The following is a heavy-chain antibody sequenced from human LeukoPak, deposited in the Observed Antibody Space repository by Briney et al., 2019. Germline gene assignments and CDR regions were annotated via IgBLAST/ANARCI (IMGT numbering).Heavy chain of an antibody. Sequence: GGSLRLSCVASGFTFSTFNMNWVRQAPGKGLEWVSFISRDSTYKYYADSVKGRFTISRDDANNTLYLQMNSLRAEDTAVYYCARPSSGNYARSESWGQGTLVTVSS. CDR2: ISRDSTYK. V-gene: IGHV3-21*05. CDR3: ARPSSGNYARSES. J-gene: IGHJ5*02. CDR1: GFTFSTFN. D-gene: IGHD1-26*01.